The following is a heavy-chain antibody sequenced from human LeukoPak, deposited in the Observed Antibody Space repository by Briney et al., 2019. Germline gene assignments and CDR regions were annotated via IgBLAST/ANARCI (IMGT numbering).Heavy chain of an antibody. Sequence: GGSLRLSCAGSGFTFSNYGMHWVRQAPGKGLEWVAFISYDGGNKFYADSVKGRFTISRDNSKNTLYLQMNSLSAEDTAVYYCARDFSAALVWYFALWGRGTLVTVSS. V-gene: IGHV3-30*03. CDR2: ISYDGGNK. J-gene: IGHJ2*01. CDR3: ARDFSAALVWYFAL. D-gene: IGHD6-13*01. CDR1: GFTFSNYG.